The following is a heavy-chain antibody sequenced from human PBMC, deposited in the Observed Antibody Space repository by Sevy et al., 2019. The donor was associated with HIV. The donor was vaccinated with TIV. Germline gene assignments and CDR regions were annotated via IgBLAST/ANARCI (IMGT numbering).Heavy chain of an antibody. V-gene: IGHV4-4*07. CDR1: GGSISSYH. CDR2: IYTSGST. D-gene: IGHD1-26*01. J-gene: IGHJ6*03. Sequence: SETLSLTCTVSGGSISSYHWSWIRRPAGKGLEWIGRIYTSGSTNYNPSLKSRLTMSANTSKNQFSLKLSSVTAADTAVYYSARDAATSGTYFINYYYYYMDVWGKGTTVTVSS. CDR3: ARDAATSGTYFINYYYYYMDV.